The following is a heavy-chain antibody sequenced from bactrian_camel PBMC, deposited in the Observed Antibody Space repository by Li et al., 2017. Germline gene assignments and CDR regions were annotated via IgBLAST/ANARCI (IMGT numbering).Heavy chain of an antibody. CDR1: GLTKRYC. CDR2: VRPSGPPS. D-gene: IGHD1*01. CDR3: AADRPGRGYCYTGWDKNGY. V-gene: IGHV3-3*01. Sequence: QLVESGGGSVQSGGSLTLSCAISGLTKRYCLGWFRQAPGKVREGVAAVRPSGPPSYEESVKGRFTISKDNAKNTLYLQMNSLKPEDTAMYYCAADRPGRGYCYTGWDKNGYWGQGTQVTVS. J-gene: IGHJ6*01.